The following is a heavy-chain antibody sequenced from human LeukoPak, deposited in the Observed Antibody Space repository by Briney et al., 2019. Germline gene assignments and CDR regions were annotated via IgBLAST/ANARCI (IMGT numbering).Heavy chain of an antibody. CDR1: GYTLTGYY. D-gene: IGHD3-22*01. J-gene: IGHJ4*02. Sequence: ASVKVSCKASGYTLTGYYMHWVRQAPGQGLEWMGWINPNSGGTNYAQKFQGRVTMTRDTSISTAYMELSRLRSDDTAVYYCARDIGGTMIVVVIPEGPDYWGQGTLVTVSS. V-gene: IGHV1-2*02. CDR2: INPNSGGT. CDR3: ARDIGGTMIVVVIPEGPDY.